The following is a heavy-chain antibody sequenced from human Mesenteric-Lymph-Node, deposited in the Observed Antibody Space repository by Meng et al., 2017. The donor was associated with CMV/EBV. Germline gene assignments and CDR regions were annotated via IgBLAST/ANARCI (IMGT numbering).Heavy chain of an antibody. CDR1: GYSFTSYW. D-gene: IGHD3-3*01. V-gene: IGHV5-51*01. Sequence: GESLKISCKGSGYSFTSYWIGWVRQMPGKGLEWMGIIYPGDSGTRYSPSFQGQVTISADKSISTAYLQWSSLKASDTAMYYCARGYYDFWSGYLGDHWFDPWGQGTLVTVSS. CDR3: ARGYYDFWSGYLGDHWFDP. J-gene: IGHJ5*02. CDR2: IYPGDSGT.